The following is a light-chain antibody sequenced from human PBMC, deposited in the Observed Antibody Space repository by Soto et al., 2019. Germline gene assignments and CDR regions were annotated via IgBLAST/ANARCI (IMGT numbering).Light chain of an antibody. Sequence: DLPMTQSPSTLSASVRDRVTTTCRASQSISNGLAWYQQKPGKAPNLLIYKASSLESGVPSIFSGSGSGTEFTLTISSLQPDDVATYYRQQYNNYHGITFGQGTRLEIK. CDR1: QSISNG. CDR3: QQYNNYHGIT. CDR2: KAS. J-gene: IGKJ5*01. V-gene: IGKV1-5*03.